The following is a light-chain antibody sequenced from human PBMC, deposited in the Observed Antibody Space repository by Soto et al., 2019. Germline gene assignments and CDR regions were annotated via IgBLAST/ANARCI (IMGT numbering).Light chain of an antibody. J-gene: IGKJ4*01. CDR3: QQYNKWPLT. CDR2: GVS. CDR1: ESLSSN. Sequence: EIVMTQSPATLSVSPGERAILSCRASESLSSNLAWYQQKPGQAPRPLIYGVSTRATGIPARFSGSGSGTEFTLTISSLQSEDFAVYYCQQYNKWPLTFGGGTKVEIK. V-gene: IGKV3-15*01.